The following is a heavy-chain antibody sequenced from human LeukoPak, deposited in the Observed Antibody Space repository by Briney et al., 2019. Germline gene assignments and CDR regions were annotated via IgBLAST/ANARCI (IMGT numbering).Heavy chain of an antibody. CDR2: ISGSGGST. J-gene: IGHJ4*02. CDR1: GFTFSSYA. V-gene: IGHV3-23*01. Sequence: PGGSLRLSCAASGFTFSSYAMSWVLQAPGKGLEWVSAISGSGGSTYYADSVKGRFTISRDNAKNSLYLQMNSLRAEDTAVYYCARDMLAAAGTIDYWGQGTLVTVSS. D-gene: IGHD6-13*01. CDR3: ARDMLAAAGTIDY.